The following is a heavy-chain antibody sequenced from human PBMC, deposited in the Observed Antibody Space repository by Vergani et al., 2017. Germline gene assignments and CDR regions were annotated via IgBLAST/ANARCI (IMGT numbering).Heavy chain of an antibody. Sequence: QVHLVESGGGVVQPGRSLRLSCVVSGVTSSYYGMHWVRQAPGKGLEWGAVISYDGTQKYYADSVKGRFTISRDNSKSTLYLQMNSLRTEDTAVYYCATKSCGTPGCQIGYFREWGQGTLVTVSS. V-gene: IGHV3-30*03. CDR3: ATKSCGTPGCQIGYFRE. CDR2: ISYDGTQK. CDR1: GVTSSYYG. J-gene: IGHJ1*01. D-gene: IGHD1-1*01.